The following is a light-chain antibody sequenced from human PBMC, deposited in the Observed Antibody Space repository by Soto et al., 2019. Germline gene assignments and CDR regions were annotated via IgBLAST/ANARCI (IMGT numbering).Light chain of an antibody. CDR1: HSVTSDY. Sequence: ILLTQSPGTLSISPGERAPLSCRASHSVTSDYLAWYQQKPGQAPRLPIYGATKRAIGIPARFSGSGSGTDFTLTISSLEPEDFAVYYCQQRDIWPWTFGQGTKVDIK. V-gene: IGKV3-11*01. CDR3: QQRDIWPWT. J-gene: IGKJ1*01. CDR2: GAT.